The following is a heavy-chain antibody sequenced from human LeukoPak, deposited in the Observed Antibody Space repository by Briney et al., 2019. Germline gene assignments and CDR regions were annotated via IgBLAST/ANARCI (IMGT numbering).Heavy chain of an antibody. D-gene: IGHD3-22*01. J-gene: IGHJ1*01. CDR1: RFTFDTYG. CDR2: IWYDGSSK. V-gene: IGHV3-33*01. CDR3: ARGPTYYYDSSGYHPEYFQH. Sequence: GGSLRLSCAASRFTFDTYGMHWVRQAPGKGLEWVAVIWYDGSSKYYADSVKGRFTISRDNSKNTLYPQMNSLRAEDTAVYYCARGPTYYYDSSGYHPEYFQHWGQGTLVTVSS.